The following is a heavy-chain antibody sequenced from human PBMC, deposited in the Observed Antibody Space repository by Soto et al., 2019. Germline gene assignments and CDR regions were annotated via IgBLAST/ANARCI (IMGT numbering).Heavy chain of an antibody. CDR3: AREGGRGINWGSIDY. D-gene: IGHD7-27*01. CDR2: IKQDGSEK. Sequence: GGSLRLSCAASGFTFSSYWMSWVRQAPGKGLEWVANIKQDGSEKYYVDSMKGRFTISRDNAKNSLYLQMNSLRAEDTAVYYCAREGGRGINWGSIDYWGQGTLVTVSS. CDR1: GFTFSSYW. V-gene: IGHV3-7*03. J-gene: IGHJ4*02.